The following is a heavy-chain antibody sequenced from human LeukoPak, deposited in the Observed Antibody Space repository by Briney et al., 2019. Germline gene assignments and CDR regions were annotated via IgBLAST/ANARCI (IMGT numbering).Heavy chain of an antibody. D-gene: IGHD7-27*01. Sequence: PGRSLRLSCAASGFTFSSYGMHWVRQAPGKGLEWVAVIWYDGSNKYYADSVKGRFTISRDNSKNTLYLQMNSLRAEDTAVYYCARGSGLTGDLKRPFDPWGQGALVTVSS. CDR2: IWYDGSNK. CDR3: ARGSGLTGDLKRPFDP. V-gene: IGHV3-33*01. CDR1: GFTFSSYG. J-gene: IGHJ5*02.